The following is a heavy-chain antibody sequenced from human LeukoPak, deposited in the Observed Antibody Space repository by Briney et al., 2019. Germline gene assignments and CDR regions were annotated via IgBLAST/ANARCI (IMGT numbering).Heavy chain of an antibody. CDR3: ARGRGS. V-gene: IGHV4-34*01. D-gene: IGHD3-16*01. Sequence: PGGSLRLSCAASGFTFSSYSMNWIRQPPGKGLEWIGEINHSGSTNYNPSLKSRVTISVDTSKNQFSLKLSSVTAADTAVYYCARGRGSWGQGTLVTVSS. CDR2: INHSGST. CDR1: GFTFSSYS. J-gene: IGHJ4*02.